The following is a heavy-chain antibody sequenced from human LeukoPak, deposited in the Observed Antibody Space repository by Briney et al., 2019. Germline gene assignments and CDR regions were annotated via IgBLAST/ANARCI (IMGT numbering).Heavy chain of an antibody. D-gene: IGHD2/OR15-2a*01. CDR1: EFTFRSYA. V-gene: IGHV3-23*01. CDR3: AKSGLSRFGF. CDR2: ISGSGATT. Sequence: PGGSLRLSCAASEFTFRSYAMSWVRQAPGKGLEWVSAISGSGATTYSADSVKGRFTISRDISKSTLYLQMNSLRAEDTAVYYCAKSGLSRFGFWGQGTLVTVSS. J-gene: IGHJ4*02.